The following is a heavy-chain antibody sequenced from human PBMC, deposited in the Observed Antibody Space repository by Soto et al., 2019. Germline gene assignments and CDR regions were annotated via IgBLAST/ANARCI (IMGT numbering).Heavy chain of an antibody. V-gene: IGHV1-69*01. CDR1: GGTFSSYA. CDR2: IIPIFGTA. Sequence: QVQLVQSGAEVKKPGSSVKVSCKASGGTFSSYAISWVRQAPGQGLEWMGGIIPIFGTANYAQKFQGRVPIPAGESTSTSYMELSSLGSEDTAVYYCARAAGYSSSSAYYYGMDVWGQGTTVTVSS. D-gene: IGHD6-6*01. CDR3: ARAAGYSSSSAYYYGMDV. J-gene: IGHJ6*02.